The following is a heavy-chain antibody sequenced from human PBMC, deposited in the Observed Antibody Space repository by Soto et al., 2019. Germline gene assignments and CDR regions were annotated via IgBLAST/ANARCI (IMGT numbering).Heavy chain of an antibody. Sequence: SETLSLTCSVSGGSISTVGHYWTWIRQPPGKGLEWIGSIYHTGSTYYSKSLRSRLTMSVDTSKSQFSLRLSSVTAADTAVYYCARATGALRSRNCDYWGQGSLVTVSS. CDR1: GGSISTVGHY. CDR3: ARATGALRSRNCDY. V-gene: IGHV4-31*03. D-gene: IGHD7-27*01. CDR2: IYHTGST. J-gene: IGHJ4*02.